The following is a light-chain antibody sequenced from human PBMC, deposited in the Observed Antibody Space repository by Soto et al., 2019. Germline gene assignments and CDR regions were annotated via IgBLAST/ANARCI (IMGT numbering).Light chain of an antibody. CDR2: GAS. V-gene: IGKV3-20*01. CDR3: QQHASSPRT. Sequence: EIVLTQSPGTLSLSPGERVTLSCRASQSVSSIYLAWYQQKPGQAPRLLLYGASSRATGIPDRFSGSGSGKDFTLTISRLEPEDFAVYYCQQHASSPRTFGQGTKVEIK. J-gene: IGKJ1*01. CDR1: QSVSSIY.